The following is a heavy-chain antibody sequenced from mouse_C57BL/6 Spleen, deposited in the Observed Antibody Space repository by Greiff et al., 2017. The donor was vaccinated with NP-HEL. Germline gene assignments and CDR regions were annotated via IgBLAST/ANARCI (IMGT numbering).Heavy chain of an antibody. V-gene: IGHV1-4*01. D-gene: IGHD1-1*01. CDR2: INPSSGYT. CDR3: ARSGGSSYVEFDV. Sequence: VQLQQSGAELARPGASVKMSCKASGYTFTSYTMHWVKQRPGQGLEWIGYINPSSGYTKYNQKFKDKATLTADKSSSTAYMQLSSLTSGDSAVYYCARSGGSSYVEFDVWGTGTTVTVSS. J-gene: IGHJ1*03. CDR1: GYTFTSYT.